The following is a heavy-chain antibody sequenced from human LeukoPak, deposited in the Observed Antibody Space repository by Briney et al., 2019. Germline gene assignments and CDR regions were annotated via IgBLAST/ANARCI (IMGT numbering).Heavy chain of an antibody. CDR1: GGTFSSYA. Sequence: SVKVSCKASGGTFSSYAISWVRQAPGQGLEWMGGIIPIFGTANYAQKFQGRVTITADESTSTAYMELSSLRSEDTAVYYCARDPRYCSSTSCSVYNWFDPWGQGTLVTVSS. V-gene: IGHV1-69*13. J-gene: IGHJ5*02. CDR3: ARDPRYCSSTSCSVYNWFDP. D-gene: IGHD2-2*01. CDR2: IIPIFGTA.